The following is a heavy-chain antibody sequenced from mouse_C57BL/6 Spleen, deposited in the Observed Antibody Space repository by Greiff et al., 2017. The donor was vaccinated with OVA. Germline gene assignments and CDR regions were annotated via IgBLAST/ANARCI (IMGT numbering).Heavy chain of an antibody. Sequence: QVQLQQPGAELVMPGASVKMSCKASGYTFTSYWMHWVKQRPGQGLEWIGEIDPSDSYTNYNQKFKGKSTLTVDKSSSTAYMQLSRLTSEDSAVYYCARSKTRGDYFDYWGQGTTLTVSS. V-gene: IGHV1-69*01. CDR2: IDPSDSYT. CDR3: ARSKTRGDYFDY. D-gene: IGHD3-3*01. J-gene: IGHJ2*01. CDR1: GYTFTSYW.